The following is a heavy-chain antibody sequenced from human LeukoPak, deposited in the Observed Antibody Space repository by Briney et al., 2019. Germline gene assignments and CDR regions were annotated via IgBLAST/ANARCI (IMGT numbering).Heavy chain of an antibody. CDR3: ARDGSTDTHDGYFDL. V-gene: IGHV3-74*01. J-gene: IGHJ2*01. D-gene: IGHD1-26*01. CDR1: GFNLGSYW. Sequence: GGSLRLSCAASGFNLGSYWLNHWVRQAPGEGVEWVLRINHDGRINRDDFYSGDAVSVQGRLTMSPDNAKNTLYLQMNNLRGEDTAVYYWARDGSTDTHDGYFDLWRRGTQVTVSS. CDR2: INHDGRIN.